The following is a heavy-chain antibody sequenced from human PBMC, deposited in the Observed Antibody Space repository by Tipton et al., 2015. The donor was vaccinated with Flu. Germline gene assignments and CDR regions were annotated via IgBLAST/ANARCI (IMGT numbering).Heavy chain of an antibody. CDR3: ARLAALNWFDP. D-gene: IGHD6-13*01. Sequence: LSCTVSGGSISSYYWSWIRQAPGKGLEWIGYMYYRGSTDYNPSLKSRVTMSVDTSKNQFSLKLSSVTAADTAVYYCARLAALNWFDPWGQGTLVTVSS. V-gene: IGHV4-59*01. J-gene: IGHJ5*02. CDR1: GGSISSYY. CDR2: MYYRGST.